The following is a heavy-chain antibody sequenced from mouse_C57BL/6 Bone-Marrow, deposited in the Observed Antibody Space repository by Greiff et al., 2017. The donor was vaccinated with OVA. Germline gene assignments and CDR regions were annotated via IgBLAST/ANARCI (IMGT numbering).Heavy chain of an antibody. CDR2: IWSGGST. Sequence: VKLVESGPGLVQPSQSLSITCTVSGFSLTSYGVHWVRQPPGKGLEWLGVIWSGGSTDYNAAFISRLSISKDNSKSQVFFKMNSLQADDTAIYYCAKTLYYYGSSSGFAYWGQGTLVTVSA. CDR3: AKTLYYYGSSSGFAY. CDR1: GFSLTSYG. J-gene: IGHJ3*01. V-gene: IGHV2-4*01. D-gene: IGHD1-1*01.